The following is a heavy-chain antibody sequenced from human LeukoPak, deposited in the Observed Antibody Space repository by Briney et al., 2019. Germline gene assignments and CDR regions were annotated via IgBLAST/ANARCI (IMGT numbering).Heavy chain of an antibody. D-gene: IGHD5-24*01. CDR1: GFTVSSNS. CDR2: IYSDNT. V-gene: IGHV3-53*01. CDR3: ARDLQFDYYFDY. J-gene: IGHJ4*02. Sequence: GGSLRLSCTVSGFTVSSNSMSWVRQAPGKGLEWVSFIYSDNTHYSDSVKGRFTISRDNSKNTLYLQMNSLRAEDTAVYYCARDLQFDYYFDYWGQGTLVTVSS.